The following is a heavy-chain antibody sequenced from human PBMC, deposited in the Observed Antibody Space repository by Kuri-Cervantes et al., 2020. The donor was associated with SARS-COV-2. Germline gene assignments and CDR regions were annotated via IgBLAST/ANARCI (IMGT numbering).Heavy chain of an antibody. D-gene: IGHD2-2*01. J-gene: IGHJ2*01. CDR2: IKQDGSEK. Sequence: GGSLRLSCAASGFTFSSYWMSWVRQAPGKGLEWVANIKQDGSEKYYVDSVKGRFTISRDNSKNTLYLQMGSLRAEDMAVYYCARDLGGSTSQDWYFDLWGRGTLVTVSS. CDR1: GFTFSSYW. CDR3: ARDLGGSTSQDWYFDL. V-gene: IGHV3-7*01.